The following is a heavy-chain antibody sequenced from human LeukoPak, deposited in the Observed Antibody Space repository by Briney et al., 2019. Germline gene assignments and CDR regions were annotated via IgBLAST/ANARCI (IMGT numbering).Heavy chain of an antibody. CDR1: GLTVSSNY. J-gene: IGHJ4*02. CDR2: IYSGGST. D-gene: IGHD3-22*01. V-gene: IGHV3-53*01. CDR3: AREYYYDSSGYYLFDY. Sequence: GGSLRLSCAASGLTVSSNYMSWVRQAPGKGLEWVSVIYSGGSTYYADSVKGRFTISRDNSKNTLYLQMNSLRAEDTAVYYCAREYYYDSSGYYLFDYWGQGTLVTVSS.